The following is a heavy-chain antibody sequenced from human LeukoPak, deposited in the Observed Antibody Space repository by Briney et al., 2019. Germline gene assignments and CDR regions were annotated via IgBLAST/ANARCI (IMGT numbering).Heavy chain of an antibody. CDR2: MYSRGDT. CDR1: GFTVSDNY. V-gene: IGHV3-53*01. J-gene: IGHJ5*02. CDR3: ARDAPQVPAAGVLAS. Sequence: GGSLRLSCAASGFTVSDNYMSWVRQAPGKGLEWVSVMYSRGDTYYANSVTGRFTFARDISKNTLYLQMNGLRIEDTAMYYCARDAPQVPAAGVLASWGQGTLVIVSS. D-gene: IGHD6-13*01.